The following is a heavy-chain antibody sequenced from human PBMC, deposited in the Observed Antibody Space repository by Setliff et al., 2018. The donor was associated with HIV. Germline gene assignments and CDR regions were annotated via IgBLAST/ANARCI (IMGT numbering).Heavy chain of an antibody. CDR1: GFSFSNFW. J-gene: IGHJ4*02. V-gene: IGHV3-7*01. CDR3: ARDSGTTMGASGPGY. CDR2: IKPDGSVK. Sequence: GGSLRLSCAASGFSFSNFWINWVRQAPGKGLEWVANIKPDGSVKSYGDSVKGRFTISRDNAKNSLYLQMNSLTADETAVYYCARDSGTTMGASGPGYWGQGTLV. D-gene: IGHD1-26*01.